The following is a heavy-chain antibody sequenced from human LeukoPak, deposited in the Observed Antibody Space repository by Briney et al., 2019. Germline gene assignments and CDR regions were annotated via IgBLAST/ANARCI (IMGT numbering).Heavy chain of an antibody. J-gene: IGHJ3*01. V-gene: IGHV4-38-2*01. CDR3: ARFDHVWETHGMDAFDL. D-gene: IGHD3-16*01. Sequence: KPSETLSLTCAVSGYSISRGYSWGWMRQPPGMGLEWIGNMYYSESTHYNPSLKSRVTISADTSKNQFSLKLSSVTAADTAVYYCARFDHVWETHGMDAFDLWGQGTMVTVSS. CDR1: GYSISRGYS. CDR2: MYYSEST.